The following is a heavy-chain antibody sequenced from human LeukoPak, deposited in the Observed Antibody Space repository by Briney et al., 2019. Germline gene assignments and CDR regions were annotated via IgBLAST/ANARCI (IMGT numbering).Heavy chain of an antibody. D-gene: IGHD3-22*01. CDR2: IRYDGSNK. V-gene: IGHV3-30*02. Sequence: PGGSLRLSCAASGFTFSRYGMHWVRQAPGKGLEWVAFIRYDGSNKYYADSVKGRFTISRDNSKNTLYLQMNSLRAEDTAVYYCAKDLPGSGYYYHFDYWGQGTLVTVSS. CDR3: AKDLPGSGYYYHFDY. J-gene: IGHJ4*02. CDR1: GFTFSRYG.